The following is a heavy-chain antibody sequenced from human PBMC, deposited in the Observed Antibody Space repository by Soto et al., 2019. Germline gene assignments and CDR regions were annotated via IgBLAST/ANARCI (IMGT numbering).Heavy chain of an antibody. V-gene: IGHV3-48*01. J-gene: IGHJ5*02. CDR2: ISSSSSTI. CDR1: GFTCSSYS. D-gene: IGHD3-3*01. CDR3: ARVAEDYDFWSGYLNWFDP. Sequence: GGSLRLSCAASGFTCSSYSMNWVRQAPGKGLEWVSYISSSSSTIYYADSVKGRFTISRDNAKNSLYLQMNSLRAEDTAVYYCARVAEDYDFWSGYLNWFDPWGQGTLVTVSS.